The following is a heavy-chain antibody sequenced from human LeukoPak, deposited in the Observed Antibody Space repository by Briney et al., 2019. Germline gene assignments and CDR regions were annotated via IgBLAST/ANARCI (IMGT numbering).Heavy chain of an antibody. CDR3: ARDTGGGSTFMDV. CDR2: INPNSGDT. Sequence: ASVKVSCKASGYTFTGHYMHWVRQAPGQGLEWMGWINPNSGDTNYAQKFQGRVTMTRDTSISTAYMELSRLRSDDTAVYYCARDTGGGSTFMDVWGQGTTVTVSS. V-gene: IGHV1-2*02. D-gene: IGHD5/OR15-5a*01. CDR1: GYTFTGHY. J-gene: IGHJ6*02.